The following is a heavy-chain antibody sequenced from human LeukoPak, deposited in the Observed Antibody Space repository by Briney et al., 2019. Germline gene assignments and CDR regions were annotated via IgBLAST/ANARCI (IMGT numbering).Heavy chain of an antibody. J-gene: IGHJ4*02. D-gene: IGHD3-3*01. V-gene: IGHV3-64*01. CDR3: AKGYDFLDY. Sequence: GGSLRLSCAASGFTFSSYAMHWVRQAPGKGLEYVSAISSNGGSTYYANSVKGRFTISRDNSKNTLYLQMGSLRAEDTAVYYCAKGYDFLDYWGQGTLVTVSS. CDR1: GFTFSSYA. CDR2: ISSNGGST.